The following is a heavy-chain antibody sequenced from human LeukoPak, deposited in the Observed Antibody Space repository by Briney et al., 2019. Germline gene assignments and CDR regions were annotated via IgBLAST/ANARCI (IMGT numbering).Heavy chain of an antibody. J-gene: IGHJ6*02. CDR1: RGSFSGYF. CDR3: ARVRGYYYDSSGHYYGMDV. Sequence: SETLSLTCAVHRGSFSGYFCSWIRQTTGKGLGWIGEINYCGSTNYDPSLKSRVTISVDTSKNQFSLKLSSVTAADTAVYYCARVRGYYYDSSGHYYGMDVWGQGTTVTVSS. D-gene: IGHD3-22*01. V-gene: IGHV4-34*01. CDR2: INYCGST.